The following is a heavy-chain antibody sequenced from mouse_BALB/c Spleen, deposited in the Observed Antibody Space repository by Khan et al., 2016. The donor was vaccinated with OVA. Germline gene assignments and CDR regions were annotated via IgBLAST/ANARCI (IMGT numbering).Heavy chain of an antibody. D-gene: IGHD4-1*01. CDR1: GFTFSSYS. J-gene: IGHJ3*01. V-gene: IGHV5-6*01. Sequence: EVQGVESGGDLVKPGGSLKLSCAASGFTFSSYSMSWVRQTPDKRLEWVATISSGGDYTYYPDSVKGRFTISRDNARNTLYLQMSSLNSEDTAMYYCASHLTGSFAYWGQGTLVTVSA. CDR2: ISSGGDYT. CDR3: ASHLTGSFAY.